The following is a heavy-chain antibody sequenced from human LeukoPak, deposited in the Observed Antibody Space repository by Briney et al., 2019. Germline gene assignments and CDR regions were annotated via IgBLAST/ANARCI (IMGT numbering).Heavy chain of an antibody. CDR2: ISWNSGSI. D-gene: IGHD1-20*01. V-gene: IGHV3-9*01. CDR3: AKAPSITTYYFDY. J-gene: IGHJ4*02. Sequence: GGSLRLSCAASGLTFDDYAMHWVRQAPGKGLEWVSGISWNSGSIGYADSVKGRFTISRDNAKNSLYLQMNSLRAEDTALYYCAKAPSITTYYFDYWGQGTLVTVSS. CDR1: GLTFDDYA.